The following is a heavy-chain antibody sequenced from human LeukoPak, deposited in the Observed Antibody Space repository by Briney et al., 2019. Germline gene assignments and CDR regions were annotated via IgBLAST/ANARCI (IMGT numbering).Heavy chain of an antibody. CDR1: GYTFTGYY. V-gene: IGHV1-2*02. CDR2: INPNSGGT. Sequence: ASVKVSCKASGYTFTGYYMHWVRQAPGQGLEWMGWINPNSGGTNYAQKFQGRVTMTRDTSISTAYMELSRLRSDDTAVYYCARDKGGGYALRYYYYYMDVWGKGTTVTISS. J-gene: IGHJ6*03. CDR3: ARDKGGGYALRYYYYYMDV. D-gene: IGHD5-12*01.